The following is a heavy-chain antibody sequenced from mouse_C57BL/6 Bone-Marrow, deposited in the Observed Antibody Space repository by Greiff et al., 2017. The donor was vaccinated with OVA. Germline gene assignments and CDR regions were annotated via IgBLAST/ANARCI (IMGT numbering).Heavy chain of an antibody. CDR1: GYTFTSYW. CDR2: IHPNSGST. CDR3: ARNPRYYYGSKAWFDY. D-gene: IGHD1-1*01. Sequence: QVQLQQPGAELVKPGASVKLSCKASGYTFTSYWMHWVKQRPGQGLEWIGMIHPNSGSTNYNEKFKSKATLTVDKSSSTAYMQLSSLTSEDSAVYYCARNPRYYYGSKAWFDYWGQGTTLTVSS. V-gene: IGHV1-64*01. J-gene: IGHJ2*01.